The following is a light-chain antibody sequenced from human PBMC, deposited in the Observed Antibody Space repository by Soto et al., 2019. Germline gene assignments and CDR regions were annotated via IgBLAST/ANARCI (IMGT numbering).Light chain of an antibody. CDR3: LQYSHWPLT. Sequence: EIVITQAPGTLSVSPGGRATLSCRASQSVGNSLAWYQQMPGQAPRLLIYAASSRATGISARFTGSGSGTEFTLTVDSLQSEDFAVYFCLQYSHWPLTFGGGTKVEIK. J-gene: IGKJ4*01. V-gene: IGKV3-15*01. CDR2: AAS. CDR1: QSVGNS.